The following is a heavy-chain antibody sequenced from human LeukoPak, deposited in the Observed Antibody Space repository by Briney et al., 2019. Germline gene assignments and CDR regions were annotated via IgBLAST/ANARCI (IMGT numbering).Heavy chain of an antibody. J-gene: IGHJ3*02. Sequence: TGGSLRLSCAASGFIVSSNYMSWVRQAPGKGLEWVSVIYSGGSTYYADSVKGRFTISRDNSKNTVYLQMNSLRAEDTAVYFCAGTTTVVTLTAFDIWGQGTLVTVSS. CDR3: AGTTTVVTLTAFDI. D-gene: IGHD4-23*01. CDR2: IYSGGST. V-gene: IGHV3-53*01. CDR1: GFIVSSNY.